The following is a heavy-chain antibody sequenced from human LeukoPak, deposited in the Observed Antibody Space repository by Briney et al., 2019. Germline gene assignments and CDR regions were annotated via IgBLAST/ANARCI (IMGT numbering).Heavy chain of an antibody. J-gene: IGHJ4*02. D-gene: IGHD3-10*01. CDR1: GFTFSSFA. CDR3: AKDLDYYGSGSPFDY. V-gene: IGHV3-23*01. Sequence: PGGSLRLSCAASGFTFSSFAMSWVRQASGKGLEWVSTISDSGGITDYADSVKGRFTISRDNSKNTLYLQMNSLRAEDTAVYYCAKDLDYYGSGSPFDYWGQGTLVTV. CDR2: ISDSGGIT.